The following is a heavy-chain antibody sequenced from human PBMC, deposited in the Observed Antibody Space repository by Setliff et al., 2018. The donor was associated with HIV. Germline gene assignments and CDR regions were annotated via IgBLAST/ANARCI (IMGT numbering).Heavy chain of an antibody. CDR2: IGGSGFGT. V-gene: IGHV3-23*01. J-gene: IGHJ6*03. CDR1: GFTFSSYG. Sequence: PGGSLRFSCAAFGFTFSSYGITWVRQAPGKGLEWVSAIGGSGFGTYYADSVKGRFTISRDNSKNTLYLQMNSLRAEDTAIYYCAKRRVCNTSCYIVDYMDVWGKGTTVTVSS. D-gene: IGHD2-21*01. CDR3: AKRRVCNTSCYIVDYMDV.